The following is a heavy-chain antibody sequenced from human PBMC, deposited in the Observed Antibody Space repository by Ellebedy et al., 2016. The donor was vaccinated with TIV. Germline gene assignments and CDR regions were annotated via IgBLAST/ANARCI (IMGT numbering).Heavy chain of an antibody. Sequence: SLKISXAASGFTFDDYAMHWVRQAPGKGLEWVSGVSWRVHYIGYADSVRGRFTISRGNAKNSLYLQMNSLRIEDTAVYYCTKDLLRGIWGGSGRDYWGQGTLVTVSS. CDR2: VSWRVHYI. V-gene: IGHV3-9*01. D-gene: IGHD7-27*01. CDR1: GFTFDDYA. CDR3: TKDLLRGIWGGSGRDY. J-gene: IGHJ4*02.